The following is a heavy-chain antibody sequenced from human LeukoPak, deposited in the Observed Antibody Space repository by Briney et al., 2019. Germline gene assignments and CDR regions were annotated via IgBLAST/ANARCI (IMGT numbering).Heavy chain of an antibody. V-gene: IGHV3-7*04. Sequence: PGGSLRLSCAVSGFTFRSYWMSWVRQAPGRGLEWVANIKQDGGERYYVDSVKGRFTISRDNAKNSLYLQMNSLRAEDTAVYYCTREYYYGSGSYYNGYWGQGTLVTVSS. CDR3: TREYYYGSGSYYNGY. CDR1: GFTFRSYW. CDR2: IKQDGGER. D-gene: IGHD3-10*01. J-gene: IGHJ4*02.